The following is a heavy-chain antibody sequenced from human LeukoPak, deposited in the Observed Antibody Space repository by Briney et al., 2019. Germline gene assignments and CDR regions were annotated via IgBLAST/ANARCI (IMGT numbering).Heavy chain of an antibody. Sequence: PGGSLRLSCAASGFTFSSYEMNWVRQARGKGLEWVSYISTSGSTIYYADSVKGRFTISRDNAKNSLYLQMNSLRAEDTAVYYCARMGGSGSPRALPANLWGQGTLVTVSS. V-gene: IGHV3-48*03. CDR2: ISTSGSTI. CDR3: ARMGGSGSPRALPANL. J-gene: IGHJ4*02. CDR1: GFTFSSYE. D-gene: IGHD1-26*01.